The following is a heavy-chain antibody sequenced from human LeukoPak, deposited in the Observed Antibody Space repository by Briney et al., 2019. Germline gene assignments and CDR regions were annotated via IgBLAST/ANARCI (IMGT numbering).Heavy chain of an antibody. Sequence: SETLSLTCTVSGASVRSCCWNWIRQPPGKGLEWIGYISNDGSTNYNPSLKSRVTISVDTSKNQFSLRLRSVTAADTAVYYCARRFLSYWYFDLWGRGTLVTVSS. CDR3: ARRFLSYWYFDL. D-gene: IGHD3-3*01. J-gene: IGHJ2*01. CDR2: ISNDGST. CDR1: GASVRSCC. V-gene: IGHV4-59*08.